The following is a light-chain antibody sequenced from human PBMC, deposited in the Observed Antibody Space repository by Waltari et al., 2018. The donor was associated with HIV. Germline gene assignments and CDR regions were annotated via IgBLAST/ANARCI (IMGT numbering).Light chain of an antibody. J-gene: IGLJ3*02. CDR1: SSNVGSNI. Sequence: QSVLTQPPSASGTPGQRVSISCSGSSSNVGSNIVNWYQQPPGAAPKLLIFSDSLRPSGVPDRFSGSKSGTSASLAISGLQSEDEADYHCVAWDDSLNGWVFGGGTKLAVL. CDR3: VAWDDSLNGWV. V-gene: IGLV1-44*01. CDR2: SDS.